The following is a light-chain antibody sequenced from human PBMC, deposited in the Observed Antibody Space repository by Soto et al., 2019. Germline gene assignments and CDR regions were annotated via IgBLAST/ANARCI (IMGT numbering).Light chain of an antibody. Sequence: QSALPQPASVSGSPGQSITISCTGTSSNVGTYNYVSWYQQHPGRAPKFMIYDVSSRPSGVSNRFSGSKSGNTASLTISGLQAEDEADYYCSSYTSSSDVVFGGGTKLTVL. V-gene: IGLV2-14*03. CDR2: DVS. CDR1: SSNVGTYNY. J-gene: IGLJ2*01. CDR3: SSYTSSSDVV.